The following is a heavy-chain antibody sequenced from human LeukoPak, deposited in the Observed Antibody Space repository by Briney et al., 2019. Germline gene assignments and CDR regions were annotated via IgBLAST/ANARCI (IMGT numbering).Heavy chain of an antibody. CDR1: GFTFSDYS. CDR3: VRDKAGSTPNYYYSMDV. Sequence: GGSLRLSCAASGFTFSDYSVNWVRQAPGRGLEWVSSITGSGTYTYYADSVRGRFTLARDNARNSLYLQMNSLRAEDTAAYYCVRDKAGSTPNYYYSMDVWGTGTTVTVSS. J-gene: IGHJ6*03. V-gene: IGHV3-21*01. D-gene: IGHD6-19*01. CDR2: ITGSGTYT.